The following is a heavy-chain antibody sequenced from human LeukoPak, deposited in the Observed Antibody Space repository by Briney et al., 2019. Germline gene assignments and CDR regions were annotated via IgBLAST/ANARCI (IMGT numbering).Heavy chain of an antibody. Sequence: SVKVSCKASGGTFSSYAISWVRQAPGQGLEWMGRIIPIFGIANYAQKFQGRVTITADKSTSTAYMELSSLRSEDTAVYYCASDEADYGVNSGGYYFDYWGQGTLVTVSS. CDR2: IIPIFGIA. CDR3: ASDEADYGVNSGGYYFDY. V-gene: IGHV1-69*04. J-gene: IGHJ4*02. CDR1: GGTFSSYA. D-gene: IGHD4-23*01.